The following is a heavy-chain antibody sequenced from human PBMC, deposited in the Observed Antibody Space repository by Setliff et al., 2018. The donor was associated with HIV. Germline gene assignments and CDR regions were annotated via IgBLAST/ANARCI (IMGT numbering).Heavy chain of an antibody. CDR3: TRDRRGSNSWSGYNGGFDY. D-gene: IGHD3-3*01. J-gene: IGHJ4*02. CDR1: GFTFSSNW. V-gene: IGHV3-7*03. CDR2: IKQDGSET. Sequence: GGSLRLSCVASGFTFSSNWLSWVRQAPGKGLEWVANIKQDGSETYYVDSVRGRFTISRDNAKSSLYLQMNSLTTEDTAVYFCTRDRRGSNSWSGYNGGFDYWGQGTLVTVSS.